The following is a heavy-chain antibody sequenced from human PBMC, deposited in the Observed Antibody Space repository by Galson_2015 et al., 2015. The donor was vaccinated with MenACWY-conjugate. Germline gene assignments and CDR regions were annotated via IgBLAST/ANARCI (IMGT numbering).Heavy chain of an antibody. D-gene: IGHD6-13*01. J-gene: IGHJ4*02. CDR1: GLTFNNYW. Sequence: SLRLSCAASGLTFNNYWMHWVRQPPGKGLEWISYIKADGSFSNYADSVKGRFTISTDNAKNMVYLQMDGLEDEDTAVYFCARDSSWSFDSWGQGTLVTVSS. V-gene: IGHV3-74*01. CDR2: IKADGSFS. CDR3: ARDSSWSFDS.